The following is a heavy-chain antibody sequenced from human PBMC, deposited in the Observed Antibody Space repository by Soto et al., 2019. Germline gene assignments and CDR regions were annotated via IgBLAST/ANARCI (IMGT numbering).Heavy chain of an antibody. CDR2: IYPGDSET. V-gene: IGHV5-51*01. J-gene: IGHJ5*02. Sequence: GESLKISCKASGYSFDHFWIAWVRQMPGKGLELMGIIYPGDSETRYSPSFQGQVTISADRSISTAYLQWSTLEASDTATYYCARTPTVCHREGRFDPWGQGTLVTVSS. CDR3: ARTPTVCHREGRFDP. CDR1: GYSFDHFW. D-gene: IGHD2-15*01.